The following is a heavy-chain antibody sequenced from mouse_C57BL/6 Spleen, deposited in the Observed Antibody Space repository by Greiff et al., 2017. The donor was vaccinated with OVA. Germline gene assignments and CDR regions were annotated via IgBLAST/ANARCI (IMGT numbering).Heavy chain of an antibody. D-gene: IGHD1-1*01. J-gene: IGHJ1*03. CDR2: ISSGSSTI. Sequence: EVKVVESGGGLVKPGGSLKLSCAASGFTFSDYGMHWVRQAPEKGLEWVAYISSGSSTIYYADTVKGRFTISRDNAKNTLFLQMTSLRSEDTAMYYCATPSSSYWYFDVWGTGTTVTVSS. CDR1: GFTFSDYG. V-gene: IGHV5-17*01. CDR3: ATPSSSYWYFDV.